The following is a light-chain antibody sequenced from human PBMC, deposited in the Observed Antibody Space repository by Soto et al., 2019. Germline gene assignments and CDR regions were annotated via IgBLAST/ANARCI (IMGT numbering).Light chain of an antibody. Sequence: QSVLTQTASVSGSPGQSITISCTGTSSDVGAYNYVSWYQHHPGKAPKLMIFDFNNRPSGVSDRFSGSKSGNTASLTISGLQAEDEADYYCNSYAGSKTSVFGSGTKVTV. CDR3: NSYAGSKTSV. CDR1: SSDVGAYNY. J-gene: IGLJ1*01. CDR2: DFN. V-gene: IGLV2-14*03.